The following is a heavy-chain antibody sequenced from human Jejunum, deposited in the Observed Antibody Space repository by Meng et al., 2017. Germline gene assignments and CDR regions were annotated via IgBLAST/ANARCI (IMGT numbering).Heavy chain of an antibody. CDR1: GFAFSRYW. J-gene: IGHJ4*02. CDR3: AREPGYCSGSDCYPIDY. Sequence: GESLKISCAASGFAFSRYWMHWVRQAPGKGLLWVSRIKSDGSDTTYADSVKGRFTISRDNAENTLYLKMNSLRGEDTAVYYCAREPGYCSGSDCYPIDYWGLGTLVTVSS. CDR2: IKSDGSDT. V-gene: IGHV3-74*01. D-gene: IGHD2-15*01.